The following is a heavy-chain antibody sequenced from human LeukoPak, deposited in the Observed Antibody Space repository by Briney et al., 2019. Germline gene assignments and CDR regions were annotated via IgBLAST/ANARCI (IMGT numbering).Heavy chain of an antibody. J-gene: IGHJ6*02. D-gene: IGHD6-19*01. Sequence: SETLSLTCTVSGGSISSYYWSWIRQPPGKGLEWIGYIYYSGSTNYNPSLKGRVTISVDTSKNQFSLKLSSVTAADTAVYYCARVSVAGYYYYGMDVWGQGTTVTVSS. CDR2: IYYSGST. CDR3: ARVSVAGYYYYGMDV. CDR1: GGSISSYY. V-gene: IGHV4-59*01.